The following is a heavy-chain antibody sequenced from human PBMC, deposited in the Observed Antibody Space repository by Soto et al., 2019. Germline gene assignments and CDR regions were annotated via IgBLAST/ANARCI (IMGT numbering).Heavy chain of an antibody. CDR2: IYYRGTT. V-gene: IGHV4-59*01. D-gene: IGHD3-10*01. CDR1: SDSISSSY. CDR3: ARALLSGSGNYPLDY. J-gene: IGHJ4*02. Sequence: TLSLTCAVSSDSISSSYWTWIRQPPGKGLEWIGYIYYRGTTNYNPSLKSRVTISVDTSKNHFSLNLRSVTAADTAVYYCARALLSGSGNYPLDYWGQGTLVTVSS.